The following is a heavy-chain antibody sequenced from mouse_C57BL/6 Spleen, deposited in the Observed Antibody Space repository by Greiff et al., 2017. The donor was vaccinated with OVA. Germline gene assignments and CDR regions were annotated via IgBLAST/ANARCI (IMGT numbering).Heavy chain of an antibody. D-gene: IGHD2-2*01. V-gene: IGHV3-6*01. CDR2: ISYDGSN. CDR3: AREDGYGTFAY. Sequence: DVHLVESGPGLVKPSQSLSLTCSVTGYSITSGYYWTWIRQFPGNKLEWMGYISYDGSNNYNPSLKNRISITRDTSKNQFFLKLNSVTTEDTATYYCAREDGYGTFAYWGQGTLVTVSA. CDR1: GYSITSGYY. J-gene: IGHJ3*01.